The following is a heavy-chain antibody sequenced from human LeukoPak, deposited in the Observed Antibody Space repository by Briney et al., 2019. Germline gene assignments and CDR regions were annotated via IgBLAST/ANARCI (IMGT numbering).Heavy chain of an antibody. V-gene: IGHV3-30-3*01. CDR2: VSYDGSTK. J-gene: IGHJ4*02. CDR1: GFTFTTYT. Sequence: GGSLRLSCTASGFTFTTYTMHWVRQAPGKGLEWVALVSYDGSTKYYGDSVKGRFTISRDNSKNTLSLQMNSLRVEDTAVYYCARGDGVYVYWGQGTLVTVSS. CDR3: ARGDGVYVY. D-gene: IGHD5/OR15-5a*01.